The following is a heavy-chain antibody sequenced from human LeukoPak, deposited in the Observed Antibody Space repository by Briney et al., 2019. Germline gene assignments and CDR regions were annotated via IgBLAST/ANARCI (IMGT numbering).Heavy chain of an antibody. J-gene: IGHJ4*02. CDR1: GGSISSSNW. D-gene: IGHD3-22*01. CDR3: ARGGSSGYYSWDYFDY. V-gene: IGHV4-4*02. Sequence: SGTLSLTCAVSGGSISSSNWWSWVRQPPGKGLEWIGYIYHSGSTYYNPSLKSRVTISVDRSKNQFSLKLSSVTAADTAVYYCARGGSSGYYSWDYFDYWGQGTLVTVSS. CDR2: IYHSGST.